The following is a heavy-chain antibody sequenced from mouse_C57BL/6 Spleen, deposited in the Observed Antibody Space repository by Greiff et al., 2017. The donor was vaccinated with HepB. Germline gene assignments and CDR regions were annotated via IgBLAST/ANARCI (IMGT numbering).Heavy chain of an antibody. Sequence: DVQLQESGPGLVKPSQSLSLTCSVTGYSITSGYYWNWIRQFPGNKLEWMGYISYDGSNNYNPSLKNRISITRDTSKNQFFLKLNSVTTEDTATYYCASGGYDYEYYYAMDYWGQGTSVTVSS. CDR2: ISYDGSN. J-gene: IGHJ4*01. CDR1: GYSITSGYY. D-gene: IGHD2-4*01. V-gene: IGHV3-6*01. CDR3: ASGGYDYEYYYAMDY.